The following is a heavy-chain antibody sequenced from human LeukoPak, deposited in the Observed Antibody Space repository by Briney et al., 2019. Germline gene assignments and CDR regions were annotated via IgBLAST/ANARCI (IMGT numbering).Heavy chain of an antibody. CDR3: ARQGFYSDSSGYHPDAFDI. CDR2: IYHSGST. CDR1: GYSISSGYY. Sequence: SETLSLTCTVSGYSISSGYYWGWIRQPPGKGLEWIGSIYHSGSTYYNPSLKSRVTISVDTSKNQFSLKLSSVTAADTAVYYCARQGFYSDSSGYHPDAFDIWGQGTMATVSS. V-gene: IGHV4-38-2*02. J-gene: IGHJ3*02. D-gene: IGHD3-22*01.